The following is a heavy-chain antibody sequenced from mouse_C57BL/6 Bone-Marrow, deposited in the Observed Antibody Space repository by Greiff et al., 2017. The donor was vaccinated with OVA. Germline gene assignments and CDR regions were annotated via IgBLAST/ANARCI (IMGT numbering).Heavy chain of an antibody. Sequence: EVKLVESGGGLVKPGGSLKLSCAASGFTFSSYAMSWVRQTPEKRLEWVATISDGGSYTYYPDNVKGRFTISRDNAKNNLYLQMSHLKSEDTAMYYCAREGVTTVVEGAWFAYWGQGTLVTVSA. CDR3: AREGVTTVVEGAWFAY. CDR2: ISDGGSYT. V-gene: IGHV5-4*01. D-gene: IGHD1-1*01. CDR1: GFTFSSYA. J-gene: IGHJ3*01.